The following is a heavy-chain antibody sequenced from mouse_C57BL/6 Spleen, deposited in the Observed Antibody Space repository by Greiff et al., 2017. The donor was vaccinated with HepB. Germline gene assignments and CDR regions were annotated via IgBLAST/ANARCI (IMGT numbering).Heavy chain of an antibody. CDR2: ISSGSSTI. CDR1: GFTFSDYG. J-gene: IGHJ4*01. V-gene: IGHV5-17*01. CDR3: ARGRWGAMDY. Sequence: EVKLMESGGGLVKPGGSLKLSCAASGFTFSDYGMHWVRQAPEKGLEWVAYISSGSSTIYYADTVKGRFTISRDNAKNTLFLQMTSLRSEDTAMYYCARGRWGAMDYWGQGTSDTVSS.